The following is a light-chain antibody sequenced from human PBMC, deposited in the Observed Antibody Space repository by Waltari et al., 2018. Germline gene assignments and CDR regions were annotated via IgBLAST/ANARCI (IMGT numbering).Light chain of an antibody. CDR1: SSDVGGYNY. V-gene: IGLV2-11*01. J-gene: IGLJ1*01. CDR3: CSYAPNYHDV. Sequence: QSALTQPRSVSGSPGQSVTISCTGTSSDVGGYNYVSWYQQHPGEAPKLMIYDVTKRPSGVPDRFSGSKSGNTASLTISGLQGEDEADYYCCSYAPNYHDVFGTGTKVTVL. CDR2: DVT.